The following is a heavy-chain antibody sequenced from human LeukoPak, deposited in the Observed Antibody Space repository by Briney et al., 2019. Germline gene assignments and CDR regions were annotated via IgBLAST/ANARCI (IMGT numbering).Heavy chain of an antibody. CDR2: IIPIFGTA. CDR1: GYTFTTYG. J-gene: IGHJ6*03. V-gene: IGHV1-69*13. D-gene: IGHD6-13*01. CDR3: ARAGSSWYAYYYYYYMDV. Sequence: AASVKVSCKASGYTFTTYGISWVRQAPGQGLEWMGGIIPIFGTANYAQKFQGRVTITADESTSTAYMELSSLRSEDTAVYYCARAGSSWYAYYYYYYMDVWGKGTTVTVSS.